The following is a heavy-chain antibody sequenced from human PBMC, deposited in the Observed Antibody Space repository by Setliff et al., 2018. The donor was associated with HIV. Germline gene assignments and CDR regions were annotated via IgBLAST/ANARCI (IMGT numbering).Heavy chain of an antibody. V-gene: IGHV1-46*01. CDR1: GYTFITYY. CDR3: ARDHMSVGAWVGATSRGLFQH. CDR2: INPSGGST. Sequence: ASVKVSCKASGYTFITYYMHWVRQAPGQGLEWMGIINPSGGSTNYAQKFQGRVTMTRDTSTSTVHMELSSLRSEDTAVYYCARDHMSVGAWVGATSRGLFQHWGQGTLVTVSS. J-gene: IGHJ1*01. D-gene: IGHD1-26*01.